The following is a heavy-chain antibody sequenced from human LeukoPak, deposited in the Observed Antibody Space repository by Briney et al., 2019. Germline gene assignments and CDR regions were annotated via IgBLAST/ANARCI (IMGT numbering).Heavy chain of an antibody. V-gene: IGHV1-8*01. CDR2: MNPNSGNT. CDR1: GYTFSSYD. J-gene: IGHJ4*02. D-gene: IGHD3-22*01. Sequence: VASVKVSCKASGYTFSSYDINWVRQATGQGLEWMGWMNPNSGNTGYPQRFQGRVTMTRDTSITTAYMELSRLRSDDTAVYYCARGGYYDSSGFDYWGQGTLVTVSS. CDR3: ARGGYYDSSGFDY.